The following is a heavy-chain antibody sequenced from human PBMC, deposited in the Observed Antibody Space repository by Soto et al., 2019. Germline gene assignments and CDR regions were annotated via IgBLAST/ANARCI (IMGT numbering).Heavy chain of an antibody. CDR1: GGTFSSYA. V-gene: IGHV1-69*01. CDR2: IIPIFGTA. J-gene: IGHJ5*02. Sequence: QVQLVQSGAEVKKPGSSVKVSCKASGGTFSSYAISWVRQAPGQGLEWMGGIIPIFGTANYAQKFQGRVTITADESTSTAYMELSSLRSEDTAVYYCARGSRRVGATRYYNWFDPWGQGTLVTVSS. CDR3: ARGSRRVGATRYYNWFDP. D-gene: IGHD1-26*01.